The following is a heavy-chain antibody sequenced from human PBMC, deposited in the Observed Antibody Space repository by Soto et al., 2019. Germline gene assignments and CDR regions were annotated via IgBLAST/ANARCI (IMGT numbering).Heavy chain of an antibody. J-gene: IGHJ4*02. CDR2: IYYSGST. Sequence: SVTLSLTCTVAGDSIGNYYWNRIRQPPGKGLEWIGYIYYSGSTKYSPSLKSRVTISVDTSKNQFSLKLSSVTAADTAVYYCARGRHSSKWYNYFDYWGQGILVTVSS. CDR3: ARGRHSSKWYNYFDY. CDR1: GDSIGNYY. D-gene: IGHD6-13*01. V-gene: IGHV4-59*01.